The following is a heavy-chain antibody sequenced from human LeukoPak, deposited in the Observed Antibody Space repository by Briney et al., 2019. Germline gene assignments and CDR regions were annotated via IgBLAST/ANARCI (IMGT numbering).Heavy chain of an antibody. CDR1: GFTVSSNY. V-gene: IGHV3-66*01. CDR3: ARDLLMVRGGDYFDY. D-gene: IGHD3-10*01. CDR2: IYSGGST. J-gene: IGHJ4*02. Sequence: GGSLRLSCAASGFTVSSNYMSWVRQAPGKGLEWGSVIYSGGSTDYADSVKGRFTISRDNSKNTLYLQMNSLRAEDTAVYYCARDLLMVRGGDYFDYWGQGTLVTVSS.